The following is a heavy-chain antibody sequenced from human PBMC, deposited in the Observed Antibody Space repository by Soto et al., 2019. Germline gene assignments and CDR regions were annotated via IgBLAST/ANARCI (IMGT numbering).Heavy chain of an antibody. CDR2: IYYSGST. D-gene: IGHD1-26*01. CDR1: GGCLSSSSYY. V-gene: IGHV4-39*01. Sequence: KSSETLSLTCTVSGGCLSSSSYYWGWIRQPPGKGLEWIGSIYYSGSTYYNPSLKSRLTISVDTSKNQFSLKLSPVTAAHTAVYYCATQTYSGSYEYYFDYWDQGTLVTVSS. CDR3: ATQTYSGSYEYYFDY. J-gene: IGHJ4*02.